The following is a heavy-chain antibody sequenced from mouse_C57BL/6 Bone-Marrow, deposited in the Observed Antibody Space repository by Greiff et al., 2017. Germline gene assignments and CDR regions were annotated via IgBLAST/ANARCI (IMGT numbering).Heavy chain of an antibody. CDR2: MHPNSGST. Sequence: VQLQQPGAELVKPGASVKLSCKASGYTFTSYWMHWGKQRPGQGLEWSGMMHPNSGSTNYNEKFKSKATLTVDKSSSAAYMQLSSLTSKDSAVYYCARSRPFAYWGQGTLVTVSA. CDR1: GYTFTSYW. V-gene: IGHV1-64*01. J-gene: IGHJ3*01. CDR3: ARSRPFAY.